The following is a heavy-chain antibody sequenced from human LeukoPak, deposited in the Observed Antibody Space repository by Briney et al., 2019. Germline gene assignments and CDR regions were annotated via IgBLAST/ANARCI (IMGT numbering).Heavy chain of an antibody. J-gene: IGHJ4*02. Sequence: GGSLRLSCAASGFTFSSYWMSWVRQAPGKGLEWVANIKQDGSEKYYVDSVKGRFTISRDNAKNSLYLQMNSLRAEDTAVYYCAKALTAPGPSITGTTGTRDYWGQGTLVTVSS. CDR3: AKALTAPGPSITGTTGTRDY. D-gene: IGHD1-7*01. CDR2: IKQDGSEK. V-gene: IGHV3-7*03. CDR1: GFTFSSYW.